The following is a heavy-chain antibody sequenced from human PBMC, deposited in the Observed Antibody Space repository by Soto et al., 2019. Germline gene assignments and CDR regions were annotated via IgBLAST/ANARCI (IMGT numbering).Heavy chain of an antibody. CDR3: ARFRGTAILDF. CDR1: GGSLSSGGYS. J-gene: IGHJ4*02. Sequence: PSETLSLTCAVSGGSLSSGGYSWSWIRQPPGKGLEWIGYLYHTGNTYYNPSLESRVTISVDRSKNQFSLDLTSVTAADTAVYYCARFRGTAILDFWGQGTLVTVSS. V-gene: IGHV4-30-2*01. CDR2: LYHTGNT. D-gene: IGHD2-21*02.